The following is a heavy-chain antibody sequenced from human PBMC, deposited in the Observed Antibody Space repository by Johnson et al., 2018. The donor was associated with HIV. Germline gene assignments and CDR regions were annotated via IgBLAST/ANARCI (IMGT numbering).Heavy chain of an antibody. CDR3: ARDGGAVEMATRIIGGAFDI. Sequence: QVYLVESGGGVVQPGRSLRLSCAASGFTFSSYAMHWVRQAPGKGLEWVAVISYDGSNKYYADSVKGRFTISRDNSKNTLYLQMNSLRAEDTAVYYCARDGGAVEMATRIIGGAFDIWGQGTMVTVSS. CDR2: ISYDGSNK. D-gene: IGHD5-24*01. CDR1: GFTFSSYA. J-gene: IGHJ3*02. V-gene: IGHV3-30-3*01.